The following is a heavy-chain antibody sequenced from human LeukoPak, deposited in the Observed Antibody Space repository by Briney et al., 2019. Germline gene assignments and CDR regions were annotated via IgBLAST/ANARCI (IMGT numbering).Heavy chain of an antibody. CDR3: ARRTASSAWYYFDF. CDR1: GSSISSYY. CDR2: IYYSGST. J-gene: IGHJ4*02. Sequence: SETLSLTCTVSGSSISSYYWSWIRQPPGKGLEWIGYIYYSGSTNYNPSLKSRVTISVDTSKNQFSLKLSSVTAADTAVYYCARRTASSAWYYFDFWGQGTLVTVSS. D-gene: IGHD6-19*01. V-gene: IGHV4-59*08.